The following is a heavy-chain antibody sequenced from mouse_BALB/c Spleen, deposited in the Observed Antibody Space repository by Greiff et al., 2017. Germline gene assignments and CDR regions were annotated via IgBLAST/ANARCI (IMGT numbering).Heavy chain of an antibody. Sequence: EVKLMESGPGLVKPSQSLSLTCTVTGYSITSDYAWNWIRQFPGNKLEWMGYISYSGSTSYNPSLKSRISITRDTSKNQFFLQLNSVTTEDTATYYCARSGYFDVWGAGTTVTVSS. V-gene: IGHV3-2*02. J-gene: IGHJ1*01. CDR2: ISYSGST. D-gene: IGHD3-1*01. CDR3: ARSGYFDV. CDR1: GYSITSDYA.